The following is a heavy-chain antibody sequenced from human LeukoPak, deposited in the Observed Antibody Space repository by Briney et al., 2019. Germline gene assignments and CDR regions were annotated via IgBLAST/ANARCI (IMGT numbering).Heavy chain of an antibody. V-gene: IGHV3-74*01. J-gene: IGHJ3*02. CDR3: ARDPHGGSGSDPHDAFDI. Sequence: GSLRLSCAAFGFTFSYYWIHWVRQAPGKGLVWVSRIESDGSSTSYADSVKGRFTISRDNAKNTLYLQMNSLRAEDTAVYYCARDPHGGSGSDPHDAFDIWGQGTMVTVSS. D-gene: IGHD1-26*01. CDR1: GFTFSYYW. CDR2: IESDGSST.